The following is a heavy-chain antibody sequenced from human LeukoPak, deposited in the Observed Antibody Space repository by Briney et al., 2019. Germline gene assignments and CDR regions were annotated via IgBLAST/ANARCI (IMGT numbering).Heavy chain of an antibody. D-gene: IGHD6-25*01. Sequence: SETLSLTCTVSGYSITSVYWSWIRQPPGKGLEVIGYTYTSGDTNYNPSLRSRVTMSLDASKNEVSLKMSSVTAADTAVYYCARAARVFDYWGQGILVTVSS. CDR2: TYTSGDT. CDR1: GYSITSVY. J-gene: IGHJ4*02. V-gene: IGHV4-4*09. CDR3: ARAARVFDY.